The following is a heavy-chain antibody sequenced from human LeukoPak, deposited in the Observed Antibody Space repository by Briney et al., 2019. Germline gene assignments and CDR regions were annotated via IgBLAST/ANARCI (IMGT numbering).Heavy chain of an antibody. V-gene: IGHV4-39*01. D-gene: IGHD3-22*01. Sequence: PSETLSLTCTVSGASIRSSTYYWGWVRQPPGKGLEYVGSVYYSGTASYNPSLKSRLTISVDTSKNQFSLKLSSVTATDTAMYYCVRHFYYFDTSGYSNLHSWGQGNLVTVSS. CDR2: VYYSGTA. J-gene: IGHJ4*02. CDR3: VRHFYYFDTSGYSNLHS. CDR1: GASIRSSTYY.